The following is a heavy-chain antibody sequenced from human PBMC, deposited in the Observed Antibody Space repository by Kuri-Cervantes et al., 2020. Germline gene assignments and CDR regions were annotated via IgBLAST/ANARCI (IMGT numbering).Heavy chain of an antibody. CDR1: GGSFSGYY. Sequence: SQTLSLTCAVYGGSFSGYYWSWIRQPPGKGLEWIGEINHSGSTNYNPSLKSRVTISVDTSKNQFSLKLSSVTAADTAVYYCARAYCSGGSCYGAQIDCWGQGTLVTVSS. J-gene: IGHJ4*02. V-gene: IGHV4-34*01. D-gene: IGHD2-15*01. CDR3: ARAYCSGGSCYGAQIDC. CDR2: INHSGST.